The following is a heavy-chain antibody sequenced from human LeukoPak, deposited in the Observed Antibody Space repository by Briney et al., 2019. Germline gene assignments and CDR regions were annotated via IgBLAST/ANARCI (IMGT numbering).Heavy chain of an antibody. Sequence: SETLSLTCTVSGGSISSYYWSWIRQPPGKGLEWIGYIYYSGSTNYNPSLKGRVTISVDTSKNQFSLKLSSVTAADTAVYYCARDRYYGSGSYLHSYYYYGMDVWGQGTTVTVSS. CDR2: IYYSGST. CDR1: GGSISSYY. V-gene: IGHV4-59*01. D-gene: IGHD3-10*01. J-gene: IGHJ6*02. CDR3: ARDRYYGSGSYLHSYYYYGMDV.